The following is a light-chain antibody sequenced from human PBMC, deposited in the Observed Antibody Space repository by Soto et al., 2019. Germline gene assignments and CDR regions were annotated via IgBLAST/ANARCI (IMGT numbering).Light chain of an antibody. CDR2: GAS. CDR1: QSISSN. Sequence: EIVMTQSPATLSVSPGERATLSCRASQSISSNLAWYQQKPGQAPRLLIYGASTRATEIPARFSGSGSGTEFTLTISSLQSEDFAIYYCQQYSSWPPYTFGQGTKLEIK. J-gene: IGKJ2*01. CDR3: QQYSSWPPYT. V-gene: IGKV3-15*01.